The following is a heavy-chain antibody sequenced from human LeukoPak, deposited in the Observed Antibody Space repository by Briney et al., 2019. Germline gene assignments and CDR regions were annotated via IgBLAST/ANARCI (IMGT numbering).Heavy chain of an antibody. V-gene: IGHV1-24*01. J-gene: IGHJ4*02. D-gene: IGHD4-23*01. CDR1: GYTLTELS. Sequence: ASVKVSCKVSGYTLTELSMHWVRQAPGKGLEWMGGFDPEDGETIYAQKFQGRVTMTEDTSTDTAYMELSSLRSEDTAVYYCATGANYGGNYYFDYWDQGTLVTVSS. CDR3: ATGANYGGNYYFDY. CDR2: FDPEDGET.